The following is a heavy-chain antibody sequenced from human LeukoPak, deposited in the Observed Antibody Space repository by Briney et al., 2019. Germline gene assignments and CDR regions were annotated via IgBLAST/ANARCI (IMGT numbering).Heavy chain of an antibody. V-gene: IGHV1-24*01. Sequence: ASVKVSCKGSGYTLTELSMHWVRQAPGKGLEWMGGFDPEDGETIYAQKFQGRVTMTEDTSTDTAYMELSSLRSEDTAVYYCATGGAIAVAGKGIDYWGQGTLVTVPS. CDR3: ATGGAIAVAGKGIDY. CDR2: FDPEDGET. D-gene: IGHD6-19*01. CDR1: GYTLTELS. J-gene: IGHJ4*02.